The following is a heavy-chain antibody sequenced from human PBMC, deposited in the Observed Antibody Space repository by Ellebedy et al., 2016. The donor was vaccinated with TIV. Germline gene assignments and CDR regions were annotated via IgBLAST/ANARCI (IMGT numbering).Heavy chain of an antibody. V-gene: IGHV3-30*18. CDR2: ISYDGSNK. J-gene: IGHJ4*02. CDR1: GFTFSSYG. D-gene: IGHD1-20*01. Sequence: GESLKISCAASGFTFSSYGMHWVRQAPGKGLEWVAVISYDGSNKYYADSVKGRFTISRDNSKNTLYLQMNSLRAEDTAVYYCAKNRTFITGTLGLAYWGQGTLVTVSS. CDR3: AKNRTFITGTLGLAY.